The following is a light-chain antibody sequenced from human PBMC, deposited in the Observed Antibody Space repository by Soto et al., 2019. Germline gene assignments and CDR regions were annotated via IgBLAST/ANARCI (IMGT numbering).Light chain of an antibody. CDR3: LLYSGDVWV. Sequence: QTVVTQEPSLTVSPGGTVTLTCASNTGAVTSSYYPNWFQQRPGQAPRALIYSTSNKXSXTPARXSGXLLGGXXTLXLSGVQPEDEAEYYCLLYSGDVWVFGGGTKLTVL. CDR1: TGAVTSSYY. CDR2: STS. V-gene: IGLV7-43*01. J-gene: IGLJ3*02.